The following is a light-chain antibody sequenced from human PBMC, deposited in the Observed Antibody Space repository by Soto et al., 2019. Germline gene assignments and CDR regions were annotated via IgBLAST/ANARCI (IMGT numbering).Light chain of an antibody. J-gene: IGLJ2*01. CDR3: CSYAGTYTYVV. Sequence: QSVLTQPRSVSRSPGQSVTISFTGTNSDVGGYNFVSWYQHHPGKAPKVLIYDVSKRPSGVPDRFSGSKSGNTASLTISGLQAEDEADYHCCSYAGTYTYVVFGGGTKVTVL. CDR1: NSDVGGYNF. V-gene: IGLV2-11*01. CDR2: DVS.